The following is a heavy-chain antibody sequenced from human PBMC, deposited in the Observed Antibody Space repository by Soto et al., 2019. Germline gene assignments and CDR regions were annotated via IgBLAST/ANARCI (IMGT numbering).Heavy chain of an antibody. V-gene: IGHV3-33*01. J-gene: IGHJ4*02. D-gene: IGHD3-22*01. CDR3: ARDAYYYDSSGYYYPDY. CDR2: IWYDGSNK. CDR1: GFTFSSYG. Sequence: QVQLVESGGGVVQPGRSLRLSCAASGFTFSSYGMHWVRQAPGKGLEWVAVIWYDGSNKYYADSVKGRFTISRDNSKNTRYLQMNSLRAEDTAVYYCARDAYYYDSSGYYYPDYWGQGTLVTVSS.